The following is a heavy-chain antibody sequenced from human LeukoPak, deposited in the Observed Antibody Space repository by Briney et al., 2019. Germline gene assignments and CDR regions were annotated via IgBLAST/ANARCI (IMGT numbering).Heavy chain of an antibody. V-gene: IGHV4-38-2*02. CDR1: GYSISSGYY. D-gene: IGHD2-15*01. CDR2: IYHSGST. CDR3: ARDRWGYCSGGSCYGLADGNFDY. Sequence: SETLSLTCTVSGYSISSGYYWGWIRQPPGKGLEWIGSIYHSGSTYYNPSLKSRVTISVDTSKNQFSLKLSSVTAADTAVYYCARDRWGYCSGGSCYGLADGNFDYWGQGTLVTVPS. J-gene: IGHJ4*02.